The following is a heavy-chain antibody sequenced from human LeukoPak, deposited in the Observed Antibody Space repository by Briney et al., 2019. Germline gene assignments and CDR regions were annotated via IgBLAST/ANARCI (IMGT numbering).Heavy chain of an antibody. CDR2: IYYSGST. V-gene: IGHV4-59*01. D-gene: IGHD6-19*01. Sequence: NASETLSLTCTVSGGSISSYYWSWIRQPPGKGLEWIGYIYYSGSTNYNPSLKSRVTISVDTSKNQFSLKLSSVTAADTAVYYCAGTAIAVAGKLDYWGQGTLVTVSS. CDR1: GGSISSYY. J-gene: IGHJ4*02. CDR3: AGTAIAVAGKLDY.